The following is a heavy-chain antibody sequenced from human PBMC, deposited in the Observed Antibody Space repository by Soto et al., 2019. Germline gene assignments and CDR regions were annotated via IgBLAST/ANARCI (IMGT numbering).Heavy chain of an antibody. Sequence: QVQLGQSGAEVKKPGASVKVSCKASGYAFSQFYIHWMRQAPGQGLEWMGWINPNSGRTKFAQNFQGWVTMTRDTSIKTVYMELSGLKSDATAVYYYARESGGTSATLDAYYLHMDVWSKGTTVTVSS. V-gene: IGHV1-2*04. CDR2: INPNSGRT. J-gene: IGHJ6*03. CDR3: ARESGGTSATLDAYYLHMDV. CDR1: GYAFSQFY. D-gene: IGHD1-26*01.